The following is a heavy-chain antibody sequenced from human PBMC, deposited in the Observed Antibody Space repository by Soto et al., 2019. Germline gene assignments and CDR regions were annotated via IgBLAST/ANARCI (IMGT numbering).Heavy chain of an antibody. Sequence: SETLSLTCTVTGDSISNRSYYWGWIRQPPGKGLEWIGSIYYSGSTYNNPSPKSRVSMSVDTSKNQFSLKLRSVTAADTALYYCARQRTSVVTQAYFDSWGQGSLVTVSS. CDR1: GDSISNRSYY. D-gene: IGHD2-21*02. CDR3: ARQRTSVVTQAYFDS. CDR2: IYYSGST. J-gene: IGHJ4*02. V-gene: IGHV4-39*01.